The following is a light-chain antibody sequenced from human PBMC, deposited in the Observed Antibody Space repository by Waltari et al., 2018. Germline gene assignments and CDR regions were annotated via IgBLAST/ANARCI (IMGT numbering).Light chain of an antibody. V-gene: IGKV1-NL1*01. J-gene: IGKJ2*01. CDR3: QQYYFTPYT. Sequence: DIQMTQSPSSLSASVGDRVTITCRASQGISNSLAWYQQKPGEAPKLLLYGASRLESGVPPRFSGSGSGTDYTLTISSLQPDDFATYYCQQYYFTPYTFGQGTKLDIK. CDR2: GAS. CDR1: QGISNS.